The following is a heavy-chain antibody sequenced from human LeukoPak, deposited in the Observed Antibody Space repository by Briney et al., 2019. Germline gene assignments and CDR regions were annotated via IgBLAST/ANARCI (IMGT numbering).Heavy chain of an antibody. V-gene: IGHV4-38-2*01. CDR3: ASRSGYRDY. CDR2: IYHSGTT. Sequence: SETLSLTCAVAGYSISRGPYWGGIRLPPGKGLEWIGNIYHSGTTYYNPSLRSRVTISVDTSKNQFSLKLSSVTAADTAVYYCASRSGYRDYWGQGTLVTVSS. J-gene: IGHJ4*02. D-gene: IGHD3-22*01. CDR1: GYSISRGPY.